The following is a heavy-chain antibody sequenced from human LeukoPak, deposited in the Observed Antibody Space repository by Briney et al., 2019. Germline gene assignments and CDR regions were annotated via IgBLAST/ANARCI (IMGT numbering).Heavy chain of an antibody. CDR3: ARDGFSSGWPYYFDF. CDR1: GYTFINYG. CDR2: ISSYNGNT. D-gene: IGHD6-19*01. Sequence: ASVKVSCKASGYTFINYGITWVRQAPGQGLEWMGWISSYNGNTNYAQKFQGRVTMTTDTSTSTAYMELKSLRSDDTAVYHCARDGFSSGWPYYFDFWGQGSLVTVSS. J-gene: IGHJ4*02. V-gene: IGHV1-18*01.